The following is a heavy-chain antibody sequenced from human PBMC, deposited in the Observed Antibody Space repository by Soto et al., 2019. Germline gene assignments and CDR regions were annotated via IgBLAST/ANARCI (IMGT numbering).Heavy chain of an antibody. CDR2: INAGNGNT. CDR1: GYTFTSYA. J-gene: IGHJ4*02. D-gene: IGHD1-1*01. Sequence: ASVKVSCKASGYTFTSYAMHWVRQAPGQRLEWMGWINAGNGNTKYSQKFQGRVTITRDTSASTAYMELSSLRSEDTAVYYCAVNSKRQLYYFDYWGQGTLVTVSS. V-gene: IGHV1-3*01. CDR3: AVNSKRQLYYFDY.